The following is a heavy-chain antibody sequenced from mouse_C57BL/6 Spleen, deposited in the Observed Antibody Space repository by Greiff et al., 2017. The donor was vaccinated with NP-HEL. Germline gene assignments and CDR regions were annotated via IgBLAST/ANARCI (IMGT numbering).Heavy chain of an antibody. CDR1: GYTFTSYW. Sequence: QVQLKQPGAELVMPGASVKLSCKASGYTFTSYWMHWVKQRPGQGLEWIGEIDPSDSYTNYNQKFKGKSTLTVDKSSSTAYMQLSSLTSEDSAVYYCARYPYYYGSSYGYFDYWGQGTTLTVSS. CDR3: ARYPYYYGSSYGYFDY. D-gene: IGHD1-1*01. J-gene: IGHJ2*01. CDR2: IDPSDSYT. V-gene: IGHV1-69*01.